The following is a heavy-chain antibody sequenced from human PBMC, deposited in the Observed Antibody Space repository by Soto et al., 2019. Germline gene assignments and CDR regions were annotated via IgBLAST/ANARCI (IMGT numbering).Heavy chain of an antibody. J-gene: IGHJ4*02. D-gene: IGHD3-22*01. CDR1: GFTFGSYG. CDR2: ISFDGSNK. CDR3: ARGGYYYDSSGRRFDY. V-gene: IGHV3-30*03. Sequence: PGGSLRLSCAASGFTFGSYGVHWVRQAPGKGLEWVAVISFDGSNKYYADSVKGRFTISRDNSKNTLYLQMNSLRAEDTAVYYCARGGYYYDSSGRRFDYWGQGTLVTVSS.